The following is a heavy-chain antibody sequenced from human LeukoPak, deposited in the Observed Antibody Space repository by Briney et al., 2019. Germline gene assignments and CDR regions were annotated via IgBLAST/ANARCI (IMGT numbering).Heavy chain of an antibody. CDR1: GFTFDDYA. J-gene: IGHJ4*02. V-gene: IGHV3-23*01. CDR3: AKAIRTEYYYDSSGYYDY. CDR2: ISGSGGST. Sequence: GGSLRLSCAASGFTFDDYAMHWVRQAPGKGLEWVSAISGSGGSTYYADSVKGRFTISRDNSKNTLYLQMNSLRAEDTAVYYCAKAIRTEYYYDSSGYYDYWGQGTLVTVSS. D-gene: IGHD3-22*01.